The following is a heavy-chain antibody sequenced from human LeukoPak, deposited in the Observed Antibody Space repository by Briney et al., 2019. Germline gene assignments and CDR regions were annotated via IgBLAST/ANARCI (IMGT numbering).Heavy chain of an antibody. J-gene: IGHJ5*02. V-gene: IGHV4-4*07. CDR1: GGSITTHY. D-gene: IGHD1-26*01. CDR2: IHTSGST. Sequence: SETLSLTCTVSGGSITTHYWSWIRHPAGKGLEWIGRIHTSGSTNYNPSLDGRATMSLDTSKNQFSLNLSSVTAADTALYYCARNLGYNWFGPWGQGTLVTVSS. CDR3: ARNLGYNWFGP.